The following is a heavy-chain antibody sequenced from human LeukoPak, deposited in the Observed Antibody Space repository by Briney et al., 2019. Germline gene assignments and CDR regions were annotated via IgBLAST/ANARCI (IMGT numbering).Heavy chain of an antibody. CDR1: GGTFSSYA. D-gene: IGHD6-19*01. CDR3: ARGVLSSGWYNGYYFDY. CDR2: IIPIFGTA. V-gene: IGHV1-69*01. J-gene: IGHJ4*02. Sequence: SSLKVSCKASGGTFSSYAISWVRQAPGQWLEWMGGIIPIFGTANYAQKFQGRVTITADESTSTAYMELSSLRSEDTAVYYCARGVLSSGWYNGYYFDYWGQGTLVTVSS.